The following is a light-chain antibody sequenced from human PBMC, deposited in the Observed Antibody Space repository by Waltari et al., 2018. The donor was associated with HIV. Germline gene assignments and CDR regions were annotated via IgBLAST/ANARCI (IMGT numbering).Light chain of an antibody. CDR3: QQYGDSPFT. CDR1: QTVISNY. J-gene: IGKJ3*01. CDR2: GAS. V-gene: IGKV3-20*01. Sequence: EIVLTQSPATLSLSPGKRATLSCRASQTVISNYLAWYQQKPGQAPRLLVYGASSRAAGIADRFSGSGSGTDFTLIISRVEPEDSAVFYCQQYGDSPFTFGPGTKVEIK.